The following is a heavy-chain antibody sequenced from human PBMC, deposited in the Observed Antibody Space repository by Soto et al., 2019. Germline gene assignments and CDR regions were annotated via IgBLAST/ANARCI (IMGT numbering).Heavy chain of an antibody. Sequence: SETLSLTCTVSGGSISSGGYNWSWIRQHPGKGLEWIGYIYYSGSTYYNPSLKSRVTISVHTSKNQLSLKLSSVTAADSAVFSCAREEPYGSGSGKKWFDPWGQGTLVTVSP. V-gene: IGHV4-31*03. D-gene: IGHD3-10*01. CDR2: IYYSGST. CDR3: AREEPYGSGSGKKWFDP. J-gene: IGHJ5*02. CDR1: GGSISSGGYN.